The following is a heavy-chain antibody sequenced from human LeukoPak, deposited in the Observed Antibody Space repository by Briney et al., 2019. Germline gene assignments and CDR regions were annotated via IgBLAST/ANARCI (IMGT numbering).Heavy chain of an antibody. J-gene: IGHJ6*02. Sequence: GGSLRLSCAASGFTFSSYAMSWVRQAPGKGLEWVSTISGSGGSTYYADSVKGRFTISRDNSKNTLYLQMNSLRAEDTAVYYCTKVRASKGYYYYGMDVWGQGTTVTVSS. CDR2: ISGSGGST. CDR3: TKVRASKGYYYYGMDV. V-gene: IGHV3-23*01. CDR1: GFTFSSYA.